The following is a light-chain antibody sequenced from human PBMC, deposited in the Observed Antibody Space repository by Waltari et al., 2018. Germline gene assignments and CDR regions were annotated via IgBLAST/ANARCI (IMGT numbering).Light chain of an antibody. V-gene: IGKV2-29*02. J-gene: IGKJ2*01. CDR3: MQGIDLLPYT. CDR1: TSLLHPDGKTS. Sequence: EIVMTQTPLSLSVTPGQPAPLPCKSSTSLLHPDGKTSLFWYLQRPGQSPQLLIYDVSSRLAGVPDRFSGSGSGTDFTLKISRVEADDVGVYYCMQGIDLLPYTFGQGTKLEIK. CDR2: DVS.